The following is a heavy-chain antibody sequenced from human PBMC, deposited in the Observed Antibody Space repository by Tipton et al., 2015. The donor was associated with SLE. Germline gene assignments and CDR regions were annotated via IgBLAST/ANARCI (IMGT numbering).Heavy chain of an antibody. D-gene: IGHD5-12*01. V-gene: IGHV4-34*01. Sequence: TLSLTCTVSGGSISSYYWSWIRQPPGKGLEWIGEINHSGSTNYNPSLKSRVTISVDTSKNQFSLKLSSVTAADTAVYYCARELRLPKYFDYWGQGTLVTVSS. CDR3: ARELRLPKYFDY. CDR2: INHSGST. J-gene: IGHJ4*02. CDR1: GGSISSYY.